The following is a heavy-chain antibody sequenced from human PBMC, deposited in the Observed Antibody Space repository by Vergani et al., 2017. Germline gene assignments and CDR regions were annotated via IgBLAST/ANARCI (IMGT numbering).Heavy chain of an antibody. CDR3: ARIALIAQSGMDV. D-gene: IGHD2/OR15-2a*01. CDR2: IYYSGST. V-gene: IGHV4-59*06. CDR1: GFTVSSNY. J-gene: IGHJ6*02. Sequence: VQLVESGGGLIQPGGSLRLSCAASGFTVSSNYMSWVRQAPGKGLEWIGYIYYSGSTYYNPSLKSRVTISVDTSKNQFSLKLSSVTAADTAVYYCARIALIAQSGMDVWGQGP.